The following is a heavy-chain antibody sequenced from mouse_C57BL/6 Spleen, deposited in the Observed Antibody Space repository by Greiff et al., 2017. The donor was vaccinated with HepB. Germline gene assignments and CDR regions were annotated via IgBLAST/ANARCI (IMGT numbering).Heavy chain of an antibody. V-gene: IGHV1-55*01. CDR3: ARSHYYGSSYGD. CDR1: GYTFTSYW. Sequence: QVQLQQPGAELVKPGASGKMSCKASGYTFTSYWITWVKQRPGQGLEWIGDIYPGSGSTNYNEKFKSKATLTVDTSSSTAYMQLSSLTSEDSAVYYCARSHYYGSSYGDWGQGTTLTVAS. D-gene: IGHD1-1*01. CDR2: IYPGSGST. J-gene: IGHJ2*01.